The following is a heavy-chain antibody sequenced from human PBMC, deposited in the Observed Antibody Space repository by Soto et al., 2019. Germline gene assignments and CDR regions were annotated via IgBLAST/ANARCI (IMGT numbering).Heavy chain of an antibody. CDR2: ISSSSSYI. CDR3: ARSTPGVYPVLG. CDR1: GFTFSSYS. V-gene: IGHV3-21*01. Sequence: PGGSLRLSCAASGFTFSSYSMNWVRQAPGKGLEWVSSISSSSSYIYYADSVKGRFTISRDNAKNSLYLQMNSLRAEDTAVYYCARSTPGVYPVLGWGQGTLVTLSS. D-gene: IGHD6-6*01. J-gene: IGHJ4*02.